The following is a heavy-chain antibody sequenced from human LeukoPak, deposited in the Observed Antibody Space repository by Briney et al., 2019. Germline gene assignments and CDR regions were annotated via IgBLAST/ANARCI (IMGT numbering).Heavy chain of an antibody. Sequence: SETLSPTCAVYGGSFSGYYWSWIRQPPGKGLEWIGEINHSGSTNYNPSLKSRVTISVDTSKNQFSLKLSSVTAADTAVYYCARAMAAAGTLVADYWGQGTLVTVSS. J-gene: IGHJ4*02. CDR1: GGSFSGYY. CDR3: ARAMAAAGTLVADY. V-gene: IGHV4-34*01. CDR2: INHSGST. D-gene: IGHD6-13*01.